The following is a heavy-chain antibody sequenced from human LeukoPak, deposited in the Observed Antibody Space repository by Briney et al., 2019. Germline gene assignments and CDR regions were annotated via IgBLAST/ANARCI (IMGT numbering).Heavy chain of an antibody. V-gene: IGHV3-21*01. Sequence: GGSLRLSCAASGFTFSSYSMNWVRQAPGKGLEWVSSISSSSSYIYYADSVKGRFTISRDNAKNSLYLQMNSLRAEDTAVYYCANGYSYGTAFDYWGQGTLVTDSS. J-gene: IGHJ4*01. CDR3: ANGYSYGTAFDY. D-gene: IGHD5-18*01. CDR1: GFTFSSYS. CDR2: ISSSSSYI.